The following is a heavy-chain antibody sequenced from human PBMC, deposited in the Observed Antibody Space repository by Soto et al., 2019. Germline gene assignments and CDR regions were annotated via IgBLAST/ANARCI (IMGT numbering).Heavy chain of an antibody. D-gene: IGHD6-19*01. Sequence: QVQLVQSGAEVKKPGASVQVSCKASGYTFTSYGISWVRQAPGQALEWMGWISAYNGNTNSAQKLQGRVTMTTDTSSSTAYMELRCLGSDDTAVYYCARDSAVAALDPWGQGTLVTVSS. J-gene: IGHJ5*02. CDR2: ISAYNGNT. CDR1: GYTFTSYG. V-gene: IGHV1-18*01. CDR3: ARDSAVAALDP.